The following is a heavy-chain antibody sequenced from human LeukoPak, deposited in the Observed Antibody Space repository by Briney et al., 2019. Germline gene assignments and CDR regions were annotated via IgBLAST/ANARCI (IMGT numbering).Heavy chain of an antibody. J-gene: IGHJ6*02. CDR1: GGSISSYY. CDR2: IYYSGST. D-gene: IGHD6-19*01. Sequence: PSETLSLTCTVSGGSISSYYWSWTRQPPGKGLEWIGYIYYSGSTNYNPSLKSRVTISVDTSKNQFSLKLSSVTAADTAVYYCAREIAVAGNSYYYYGMDVWGQGTTVTVSS. V-gene: IGHV4-59*01. CDR3: AREIAVAGNSYYYYGMDV.